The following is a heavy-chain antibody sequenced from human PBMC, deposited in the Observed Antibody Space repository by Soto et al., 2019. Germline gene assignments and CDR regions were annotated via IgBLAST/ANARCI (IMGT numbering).Heavy chain of an antibody. CDR3: ARMEYYYDSSGYVASWFDP. J-gene: IGHJ5*02. CDR2: IDWDDDK. V-gene: IGHV2-70*04. D-gene: IGHD3-22*01. CDR1: GFSLSTSGMR. Sequence: SVPTLWNPTQTVTLTVTFSGFSLSTSGMRGSWIRQPPGQARECLSRIDWDDDKFYSTSLKTRITISKDTSKNQVVLTMTNMDPVDTATYYCARMEYYYDSSGYVASWFDPWGQGTLVTSPQ.